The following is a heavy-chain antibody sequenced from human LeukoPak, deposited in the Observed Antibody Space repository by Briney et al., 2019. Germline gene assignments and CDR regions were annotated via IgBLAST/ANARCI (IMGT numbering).Heavy chain of an antibody. CDR1: GFSFSSYW. V-gene: IGHV3-7*01. CDR2: MNEDGSEK. J-gene: IGHJ4*02. Sequence: GGSLRLSCAASGFSFSSYWMTWVRQAPGKGLEWVANMNEDGSEKYYVDSVTGRFTISRDNAKNSLYLQMNSLRAEDTAVYYCARDNYRKFDYWGQGTLVTVSS. CDR3: ARDNYRKFDY. D-gene: IGHD4-11*01.